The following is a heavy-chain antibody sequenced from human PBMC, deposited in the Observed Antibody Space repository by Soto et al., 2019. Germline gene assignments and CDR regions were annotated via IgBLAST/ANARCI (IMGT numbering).Heavy chain of an antibody. CDR3: ARGPRGLYHHEY. J-gene: IGHJ4*02. V-gene: IGHV3-74*01. CDR2: SNMDGTST. D-gene: IGHD2-2*01. Sequence: EVQLVESGGGLVQPGGSLRLSCVASGFTFSGDWMHWVRQAAGKGLVWVSRSNMDGTSTNYADSVKGRFTISRDNAKNTLYLQMNSLRVDATAVYYCARGPRGLYHHEYWGQGALVTVS. CDR1: GFTFSGDW.